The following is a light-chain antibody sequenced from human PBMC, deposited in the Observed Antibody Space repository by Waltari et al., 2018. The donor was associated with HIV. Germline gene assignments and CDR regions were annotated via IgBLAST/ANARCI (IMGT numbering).Light chain of an antibody. J-gene: IGKJ4*01. Sequence: DLVLTQSPDSPPVSLAARATIYCTSTQRIVYSSDNRNNLAWYQLKARQPPRLISSCASTRESGVPDRFSASGSGTDFTLTSTRLQAEDVAIYHCQQYVRIPPTFGGGTKVEIK. CDR1: QRIVYSSDNRNN. V-gene: IGKV4-1*01. CDR3: QQYVRIPPT. CDR2: CAS.